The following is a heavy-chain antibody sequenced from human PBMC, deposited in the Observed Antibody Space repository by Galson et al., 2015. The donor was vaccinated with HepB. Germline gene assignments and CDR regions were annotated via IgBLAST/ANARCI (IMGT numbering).Heavy chain of an antibody. Sequence: SVKVSCKASGYAFTSYYIHWVRQAPGQGLEWMGIINPGGGSTSYAQKFQGRVTMTRDTSTSTVYMELSSLRSEDTAVYYCARFSYPQPFDYWGQGTLVTVSS. V-gene: IGHV1-46*01. CDR1: GYAFTSYY. J-gene: IGHJ4*02. CDR2: INPGGGST. D-gene: IGHD2-2*01. CDR3: ARFSYPQPFDY.